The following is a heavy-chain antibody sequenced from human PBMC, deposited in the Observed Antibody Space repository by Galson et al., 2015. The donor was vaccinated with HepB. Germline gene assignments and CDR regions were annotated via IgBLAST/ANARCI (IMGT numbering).Heavy chain of an antibody. J-gene: IGHJ4*02. CDR1: GFAFSNYW. Sequence: SLRLSCAASGFAFSNYWMHWVRQAPGKGLVWVSRINTDGSRTTYADSVKGRFTISRDNAKNTLYLQMNSLRAEDTAVYYCTRDEGGGWTAIDYWGQGTLVTVSS. CDR2: INTDGSRT. D-gene: IGHD6-19*01. V-gene: IGHV3-74*01. CDR3: TRDEGGGWTAIDY.